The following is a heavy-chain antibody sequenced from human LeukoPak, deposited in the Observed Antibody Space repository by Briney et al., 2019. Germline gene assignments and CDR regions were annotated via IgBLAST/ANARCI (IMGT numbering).Heavy chain of an antibody. CDR2: IVVGSGNT. CDR3: AASVLTDAFDI. V-gene: IGHV1-58*01. D-gene: IGHD3-10*01. CDR1: GFTFTSSA. J-gene: IGHJ3*02. Sequence: SVKVSCKVSGFTFTSSAVQWVRLARGQRLEWIGWIVVGSGNTNYAQKFQERVTITRDMSTTTAYMELSSLRSEDTAVYYCAASVLTDAFDIWGQGTMVTVSS.